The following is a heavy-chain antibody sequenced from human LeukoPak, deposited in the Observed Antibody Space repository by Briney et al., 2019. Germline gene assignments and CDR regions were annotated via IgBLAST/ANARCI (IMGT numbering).Heavy chain of an antibody. CDR1: AYTFSNYG. D-gene: IGHD3-10*01. J-gene: IGHJ4*02. Sequence: ASVKVSCKTSAYTFSNYGFNWVRQAPGQGLEWKGWISAYNGNTKYAQRFQGRFTMTTDTSTSTAYMELRSLTSDDTAVYYCARDLDGSGSYYTDYWGQGTLVTVSS. CDR2: ISAYNGNT. CDR3: ARDLDGSGSYYTDY. V-gene: IGHV1-18*01.